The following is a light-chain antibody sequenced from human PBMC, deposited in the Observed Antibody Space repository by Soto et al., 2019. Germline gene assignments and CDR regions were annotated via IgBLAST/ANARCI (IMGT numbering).Light chain of an antibody. Sequence: NELKQSPVTVSLAARERATLSWRASQSVRSNFLAWYQQKPGQAPRLLIYGASNRATGIPDRFSGSGSGTDFTLTITRLEPEDFAMYYCQRYDSFRTFGQGTKVDIK. CDR3: QRYDSFRT. CDR2: GAS. V-gene: IGKV3-20*01. J-gene: IGKJ1*01. CDR1: QSVRSNF.